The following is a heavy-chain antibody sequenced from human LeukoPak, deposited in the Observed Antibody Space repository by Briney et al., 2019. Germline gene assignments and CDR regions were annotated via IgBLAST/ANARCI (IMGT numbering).Heavy chain of an antibody. J-gene: IGHJ4*02. D-gene: IGHD6-13*01. CDR3: AKDLVATDLGYFDY. CDR2: ISGSGDNT. V-gene: IGHV3-23*01. Sequence: PGGSLRLSCAASGFTFSNYAVSWVRQTPGKGLEWVSGISGSGDNTNYAGSVKGRFTISRDNSKNTLYLEMNSLRAEDTAVYYCAKDLVATDLGYFDYWGQGTLVTVSS. CDR1: GFTFSNYA.